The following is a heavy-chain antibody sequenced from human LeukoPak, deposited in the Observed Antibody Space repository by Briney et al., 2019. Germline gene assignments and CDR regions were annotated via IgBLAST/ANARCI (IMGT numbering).Heavy chain of an antibody. J-gene: IGHJ4*02. CDR1: GGSFSGYY. CDR2: INHSGST. V-gene: IGHV4-34*01. D-gene: IGHD3-3*01. Sequence: PSETLSLTCAVYGGSFSGYYWSWIRQPPGKGLEWIGEINHSGSTNYNPSLKSRVTISVDTSKNQFSLKLSSVNAADTAVYYCARAIHDFWSGYTLDYWGQGTLVTVSS. CDR3: ARAIHDFWSGYTLDY.